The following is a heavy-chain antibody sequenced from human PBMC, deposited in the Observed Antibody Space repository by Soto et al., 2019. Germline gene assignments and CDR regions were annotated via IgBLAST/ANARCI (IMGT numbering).Heavy chain of an antibody. V-gene: IGHV4-34*01. J-gene: IGHJ4*02. Sequence: QVQIQQWGAGLLKPSETLSLTCAVSGESFRGFYWSWIRQPPGKGLEWIGEINHSGLTNYHPTIKGRVTMSEDTSKNRFSLKVTSGTAADTAVYYCARGDQGRGRDDFWSGPRGPFDYWGQGNLVTVSS. CDR2: INHSGLT. D-gene: IGHD3-3*01. CDR3: ARGDQGRGRDDFWSGPRGPFDY. CDR1: GESFRGFY.